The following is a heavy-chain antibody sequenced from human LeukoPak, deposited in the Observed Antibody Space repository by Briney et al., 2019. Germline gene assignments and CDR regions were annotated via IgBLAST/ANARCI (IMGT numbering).Heavy chain of an antibody. CDR3: AKDVGVILYDY. Sequence: GGSLRLSCATSGFTFSHYAKAWVRQAPGKGLEWVSTISDSGGDTHYADSVKGRFAISRDNSRNTLYLQMNSLRAEDTAVYYCAKDVGVILYDYWGQGTLVTVSS. D-gene: IGHD3-10*01. CDR2: ISDSGGDT. J-gene: IGHJ4*02. V-gene: IGHV3-23*01. CDR1: GFTFSHYA.